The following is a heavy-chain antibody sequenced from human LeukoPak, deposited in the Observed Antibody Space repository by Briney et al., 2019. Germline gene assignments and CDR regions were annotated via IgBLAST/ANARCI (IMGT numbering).Heavy chain of an antibody. D-gene: IGHD6-13*01. CDR1: GFTVSSNY. Sequence: PGGSLRLSCAASGFTVSSNYMSWVRQAPGKGLEWVSVIYSGGSTYYADSVKGRFTISRHNSKNTLYLQMNSLRAEDTAVYYCARASADSSSWCDGMDVWGQGTTVTVSS. CDR3: ARASADSSSWCDGMDV. J-gene: IGHJ6*02. CDR2: IYSGGST. V-gene: IGHV3-53*04.